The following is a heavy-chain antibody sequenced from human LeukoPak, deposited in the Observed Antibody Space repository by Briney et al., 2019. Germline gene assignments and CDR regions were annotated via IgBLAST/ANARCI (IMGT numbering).Heavy chain of an antibody. Sequence: GASVKVSCKASGYIFTSSYIHWVRQAPGQGLEWMGMIYPSGGSTGYAQKFQGRVTMTRDMSTSTVYMELSSLRSEDTAVFYCARRAQVERRHSQFDYWGQGTLVTVSS. V-gene: IGHV1-46*01. D-gene: IGHD1-1*01. J-gene: IGHJ4*02. CDR2: IYPSGGST. CDR1: GYIFTSSY. CDR3: ARRAQVERRHSQFDY.